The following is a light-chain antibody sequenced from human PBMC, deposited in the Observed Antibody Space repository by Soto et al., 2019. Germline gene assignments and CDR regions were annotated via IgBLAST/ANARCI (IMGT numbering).Light chain of an antibody. CDR2: EGT. J-gene: IGLJ2*01. CDR1: RSDICRYKF. Sequence: LTQPASVSWSPGQSITISCTGTRSDICRYKFVSWFQQHPGKAPKLLIFEGTNRPSGVSNRFSGSKSGNTASLTISGLQAEDEAIYFCSSSTNTNTIVIFGGGTKVTVL. CDR3: SSSTNTNTIVI. V-gene: IGLV2-14*01.